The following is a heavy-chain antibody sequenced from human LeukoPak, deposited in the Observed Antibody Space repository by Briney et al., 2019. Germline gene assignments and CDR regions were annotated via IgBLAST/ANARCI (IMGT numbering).Heavy chain of an antibody. CDR3: ARLRALSGHRGAFDI. V-gene: IGHV4-39*01. Sequence: SETPSLTCAVYGDSISNHIYYWDWIRQTPGKGLEWIGAVYYTGNAYYNPSLKSRVTISVDTSDNRFSLHLSSVNAADTAIYYCARLRALSGHRGAFDIWGQGTLVTVSS. CDR2: VYYTGNA. D-gene: IGHD5/OR15-5a*01. CDR1: GDSISNHIYY. J-gene: IGHJ3*02.